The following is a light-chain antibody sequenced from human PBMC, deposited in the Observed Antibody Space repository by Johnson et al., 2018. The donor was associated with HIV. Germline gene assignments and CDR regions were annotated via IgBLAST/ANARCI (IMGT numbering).Light chain of an antibody. J-gene: IGLJ1*01. CDR1: SSNIGNNY. CDR3: GTWDSSLSAVYV. V-gene: IGLV1-51*02. CDR2: ENN. Sequence: QSVLTQPPSVSAAPGQKVTISCSGSSSNIGNNYVSWYQQLPGTAPKLLIYENNKRPSGIPDGFSGSKSGTSATLGITGLQTGDEADYYCGTWDSSLSAVYVFGTGTKVTVL.